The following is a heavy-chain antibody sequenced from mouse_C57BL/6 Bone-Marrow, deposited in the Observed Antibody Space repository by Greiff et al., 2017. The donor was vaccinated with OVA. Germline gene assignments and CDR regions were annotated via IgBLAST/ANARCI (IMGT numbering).Heavy chain of an antibody. J-gene: IGHJ1*03. CDR3: ARSQIYPRIYWYFDV. Sequence: QVQLQQSGAELARPGASVKMSCKASGYTFTSYTMHWVKQRPGQGLEWIGYINPSSGYTKYNQKFKDKATLPADKSSSTAYMKVSSLTSEDAAVDYCARSQIYPRIYWYFDVWGTGTTVTVSS. CDR2: INPSSGYT. D-gene: IGHD2-1*01. V-gene: IGHV1-4*01. CDR1: GYTFTSYT.